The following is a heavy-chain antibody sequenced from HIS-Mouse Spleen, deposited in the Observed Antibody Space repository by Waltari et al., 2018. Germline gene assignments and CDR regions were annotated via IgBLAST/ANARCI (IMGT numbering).Heavy chain of an antibody. CDR2: IYYSGRT. Sequence: QLQLQESGPGLVKPSETLSLTCTVSGGSISSSSYYWGWIRQPPGKGLGWIGSIYYSGRTYYNPSLKSRVTISVDTSKNQFSLKLSSVTAADTAVYYCARLDGIVAGPLSYYYYGMDVWGQGTTVTVSS. J-gene: IGHJ6*02. CDR3: ARLDGIVAGPLSYYYYGMDV. CDR1: GGSISSSSYY. V-gene: IGHV4-39*01. D-gene: IGHD6-19*01.